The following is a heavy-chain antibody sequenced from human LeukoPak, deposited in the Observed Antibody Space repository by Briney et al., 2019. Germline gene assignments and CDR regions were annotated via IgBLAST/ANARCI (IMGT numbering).Heavy chain of an antibody. CDR1: GFTFSDYY. Sequence: GGSLRLSCAASGFTFSDYYMSGIRQAPGKGLEWVSYISSSSSYTNYADSVKGRFTISRDNAKNSLDLQMNSLRAEDTAVYYCARDTGSGSYYYYGMEVWGKGTTVTVSS. CDR3: ARDTGSGSYYYYGMEV. V-gene: IGHV3-11*06. D-gene: IGHD3-10*01. J-gene: IGHJ6*04. CDR2: ISSSSSYT.